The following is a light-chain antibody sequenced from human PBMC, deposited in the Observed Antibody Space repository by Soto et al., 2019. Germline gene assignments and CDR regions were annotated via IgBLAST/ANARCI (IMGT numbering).Light chain of an antibody. CDR2: AAS. J-gene: IGKJ1*01. V-gene: IGKV1-39*01. Sequence: DIQMTQSPSSQSASVGDRVTITCRASQSINSYLNWYQQKPGKAPKLLIYAASSLQSGDPSRFSGGGSETDFTLTISSLQPDDFATYYCQQSFSTPRTFGQGTRVEI. CDR3: QQSFSTPRT. CDR1: QSINSY.